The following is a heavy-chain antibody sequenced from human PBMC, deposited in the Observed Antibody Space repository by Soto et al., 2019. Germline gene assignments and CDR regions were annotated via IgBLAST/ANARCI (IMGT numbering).Heavy chain of an antibody. V-gene: IGHV1-2*02. J-gene: IGHJ5*02. Sequence: ASVKVSCKASGYTFTGYYMHWVRQAPGQGLEWMGWINPNSGGTNYAQKFQGRATMTRDTSISTAYMELSRLRSDDTAVYYCARSTIFGVVIINWFDPWGQGTLVTVSS. CDR1: GYTFTGYY. D-gene: IGHD3-3*01. CDR3: ARSTIFGVVIINWFDP. CDR2: INPNSGGT.